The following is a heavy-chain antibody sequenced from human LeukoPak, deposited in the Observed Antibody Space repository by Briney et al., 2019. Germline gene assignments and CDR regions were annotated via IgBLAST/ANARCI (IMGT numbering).Heavy chain of an antibody. D-gene: IGHD6-13*01. V-gene: IGHV4/OR15-8*01. CDR3: ASYPSSWSSHYYYYYGMDV. CDR1: VGSISSGNW. CDR2: IHHNGTR. J-gene: IGHJ6*02. Sequence: PSETLSLTCGVSVGSISSGNWWTWVRQSPGKGLEWIGEIHHNGTRNFNPSLKSRVTISVDTSKNQFSLKLSSVTAADTAVYYCASYPSSWSSHYYYYYGMDVWGQGTTVTVSS.